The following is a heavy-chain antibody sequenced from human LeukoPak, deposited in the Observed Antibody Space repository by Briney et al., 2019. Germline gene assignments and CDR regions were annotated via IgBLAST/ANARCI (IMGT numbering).Heavy chain of an antibody. Sequence: KPSETLSLTCTVSGGSISSSGYYWGWIRQPPGKGLEWIGNIYYVGSTYYNPSLKSRVTISVDTSKNQFSLKLSSVTAADTAVYYCARGRGSLRPLRDWGQGTLVTVSS. CDR2: IYYVGST. CDR1: GGSISSSGYY. J-gene: IGHJ4*02. D-gene: IGHD5/OR15-5a*01. V-gene: IGHV4-39*07. CDR3: ARGRGSLRPLRD.